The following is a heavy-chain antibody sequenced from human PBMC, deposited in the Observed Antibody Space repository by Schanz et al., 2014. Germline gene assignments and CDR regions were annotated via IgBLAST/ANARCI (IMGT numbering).Heavy chain of an antibody. CDR3: AGAFDSSGYYFDY. J-gene: IGHJ4*02. CDR1: GGTFSSFG. V-gene: IGHV1-69*02. D-gene: IGHD3-22*01. Sequence: QVQLVQSGAEVKKPGSSMKVSCTASGGTFSSFGINWVRQAPGQGLEWMGIINPIGGSTTYAQKFRGAVTLTTDTSTDTAYLELTSLRSEDTAVYYCAGAFDSSGYYFDYWGQGTLVTVSS. CDR2: INPIGGST.